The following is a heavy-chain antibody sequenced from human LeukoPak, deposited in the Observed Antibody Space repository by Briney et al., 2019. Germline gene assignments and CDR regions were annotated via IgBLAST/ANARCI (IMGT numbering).Heavy chain of an antibody. D-gene: IGHD3-22*01. CDR2: IYYSGST. Sequence: PSETLSLTFTVSGGSISSYYWSWIRQPPGKGLEWIGYIYYSGSTNYNPSLKSRVTISVDTSKNQFSLQLRSVTAAATAVYYCARAGYYYDSSGFPVNAFDIWGQGTMVTVSS. CDR1: GGSISSYY. CDR3: ARAGYYYDSSGFPVNAFDI. V-gene: IGHV4-59*01. J-gene: IGHJ3*02.